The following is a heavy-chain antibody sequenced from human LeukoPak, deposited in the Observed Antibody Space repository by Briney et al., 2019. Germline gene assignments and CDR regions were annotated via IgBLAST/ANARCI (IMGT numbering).Heavy chain of an antibody. CDR3: ARDPRYCSGGSCYSGDWFDP. Sequence: ASGKVSCKASGYTFTSYYMHWVRQAPGQGLEWMGIINPSGGSTSYAQEFQGRVTMTRDTSTSTVYMELSSLRSEDTAVYYCARDPRYCSGGSCYSGDWFDPWGQGTLVTVSS. CDR1: GYTFTSYY. D-gene: IGHD2-15*01. V-gene: IGHV1-46*01. CDR2: INPSGGST. J-gene: IGHJ5*02.